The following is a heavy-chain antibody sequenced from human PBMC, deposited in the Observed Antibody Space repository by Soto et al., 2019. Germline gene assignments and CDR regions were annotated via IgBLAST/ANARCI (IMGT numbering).Heavy chain of an antibody. J-gene: IGHJ6*03. Sequence: EVQLVESGGGLVQPGGSLRLSCAASGFTFSSYSMNWVRQAPGKELEWVSYISSSSSTIYYADSVKGRFTISRDNAKNSLYLQMNSLGAEDTAVYYCARWGGQLVYESGYYYYMDVWGKGTTVTVSS. V-gene: IGHV3-48*01. CDR2: ISSSSSTI. D-gene: IGHD6-6*01. CDR1: GFTFSSYS. CDR3: ARWGGQLVYESGYYYYMDV.